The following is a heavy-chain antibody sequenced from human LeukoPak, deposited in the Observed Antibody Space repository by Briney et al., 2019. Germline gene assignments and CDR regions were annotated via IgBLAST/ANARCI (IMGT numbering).Heavy chain of an antibody. CDR2: INPNSGDT. CDR1: GYTFTGYL. Sequence: ASVKVSCKASGYTFTGYLMHWVRQAPGQGLEWMGWINPNSGDTKSAQKFQGRVTMTRGTSISTAYMELSRLRSDDTAVYYCARALTTVATWMYLWGRGALVTVSS. CDR3: ARALTTVATWMYL. J-gene: IGHJ2*01. D-gene: IGHD4-17*01. V-gene: IGHV1-2*02.